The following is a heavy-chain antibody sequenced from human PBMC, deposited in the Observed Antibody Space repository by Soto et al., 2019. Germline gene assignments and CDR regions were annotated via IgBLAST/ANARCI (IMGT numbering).Heavy chain of an antibody. Sequence: ASVKVSCKASGGTFSSYTISWVRQAPGQGLEWMGRIIPILGIANYAQKFQGRVTITADKSTSTAYMELSSLRSEDTAVYYCARAYPATAGQNYYMDVWGKGTTVTVSS. D-gene: IGHD5-18*01. CDR2: IIPILGIA. J-gene: IGHJ6*03. V-gene: IGHV1-69*02. CDR1: GGTFSSYT. CDR3: ARAYPATAGQNYYMDV.